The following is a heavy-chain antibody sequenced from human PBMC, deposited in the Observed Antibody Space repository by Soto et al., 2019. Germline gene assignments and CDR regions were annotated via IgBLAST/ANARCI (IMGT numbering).Heavy chain of an antibody. CDR1: GGSISSSSYY. J-gene: IGHJ6*02. CDR3: ARDIVVVIANYYYYGMDV. Sequence: PSETLSLTCTVSGGSISSSSYYWGWIRQPPGKGLEWIGSIYYSGSTYYNPSLKSRVTISVDTSKNQFSLKLSSVTAADTAVYYCARDIVVVIANYYYYGMDVWGQGTTVTVSS. D-gene: IGHD2-21*01. V-gene: IGHV4-39*02. CDR2: IYYSGST.